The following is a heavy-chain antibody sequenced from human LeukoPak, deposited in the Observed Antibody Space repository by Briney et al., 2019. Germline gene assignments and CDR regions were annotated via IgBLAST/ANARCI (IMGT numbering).Heavy chain of an antibody. V-gene: IGHV1-18*01. J-gene: IGHJ5*02. CDR1: GYTFTSYG. Sequence: ASVKVSCKASGYTFTSYGISWVRQPPGQRLEWMGWISAYNGNTNYAQKLQGRVTMTTDTSTSKAYMALRSLTSDDTAVYYCARDHIVVVPAAMGSWFDPWGQGTLVTVSS. CDR2: ISAYNGNT. CDR3: ARDHIVVVPAAMGSWFDP. D-gene: IGHD2-2*01.